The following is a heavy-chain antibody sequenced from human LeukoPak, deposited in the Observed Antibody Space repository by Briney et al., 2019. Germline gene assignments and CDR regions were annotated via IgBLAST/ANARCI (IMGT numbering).Heavy chain of an antibody. CDR3: AKDRRGGSYYAATLDI. Sequence: GGSLRLSCAASGFTFDDYGMSWVRQAPGKGLEWVSGISDSGHITYYADSVKGRFTISRDNSKNTLYVQMNSLRVEDTAVYFCAKDRRGGSYYAATLDIWGPGTMVTVSS. CDR2: ISDSGHIT. D-gene: IGHD1-26*01. J-gene: IGHJ3*02. V-gene: IGHV3-23*01. CDR1: GFTFDDYG.